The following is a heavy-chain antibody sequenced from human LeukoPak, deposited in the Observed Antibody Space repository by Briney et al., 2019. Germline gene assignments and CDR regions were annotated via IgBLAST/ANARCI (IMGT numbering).Heavy chain of an antibody. D-gene: IGHD3-10*01. CDR1: GGSISSSSYY. J-gene: IGHJ6*03. V-gene: IGHV4-39*01. CDR2: IYYSGST. CDR3: ARLPMVRGVIIPYYYYYYMDV. Sequence: PSETLSLTCTVSGGSISSSSYYWGWIRQPPGKGLEWIGSIYYSGSTYYNPSLKSRVTISVDTSKNQFSLKLSSVAAADTAVYYCARLPMVRGVIIPYYYYYYMDVWGKGTTVTISS.